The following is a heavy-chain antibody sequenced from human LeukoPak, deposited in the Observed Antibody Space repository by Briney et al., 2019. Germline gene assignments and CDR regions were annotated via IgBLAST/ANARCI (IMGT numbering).Heavy chain of an antibody. J-gene: IGHJ5*02. CDR3: AKEDYGDHTGYNWFDP. D-gene: IGHD4-17*01. CDR2: IWYDGSNK. CDR1: GFTFSSYG. Sequence: GGSLRLSCAASGFTFSSYGMHWVRQAPGKGLEWVAVIWYDGSNKYYADSVKGRFTVSRDNSKNTLYLQMNSLRAEDTAVYYCAKEDYGDHTGYNWFDPWGQGTLVTVSS. V-gene: IGHV3-33*06.